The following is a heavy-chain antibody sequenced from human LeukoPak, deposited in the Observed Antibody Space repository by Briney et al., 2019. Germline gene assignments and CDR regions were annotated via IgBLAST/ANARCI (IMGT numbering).Heavy chain of an antibody. Sequence: SETLSLTCTVSGGSISSYYWSWIRQPPGKGLEWIGYIYYSGSTYYNPSLKSRVTISVDTSKNQFSLKLSSVTAADTAVYYCARAWNYYDDSSGPFDYWGQGTLVTVSS. J-gene: IGHJ4*02. CDR2: IYYSGST. CDR1: GGSISSYY. D-gene: IGHD3-22*01. CDR3: ARAWNYYDDSSGPFDY. V-gene: IGHV4-59*06.